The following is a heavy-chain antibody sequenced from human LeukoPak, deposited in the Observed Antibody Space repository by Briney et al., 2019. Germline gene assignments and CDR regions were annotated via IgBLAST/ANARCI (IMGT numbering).Heavy chain of an antibody. Sequence: GGSLRLSCAASGFTFSTYRMHWVRQGPGKGLVWVSGMNSDGSSTVYADSVKGRFTISRDNAKNTLYLQMNSLRAEDMAVYYCAKGESSSWFDWGQGTLVTVSS. J-gene: IGHJ4*02. CDR1: GFTFSTYR. CDR3: AKGESSSWFD. V-gene: IGHV3-74*01. D-gene: IGHD6-13*01. CDR2: MNSDGSST.